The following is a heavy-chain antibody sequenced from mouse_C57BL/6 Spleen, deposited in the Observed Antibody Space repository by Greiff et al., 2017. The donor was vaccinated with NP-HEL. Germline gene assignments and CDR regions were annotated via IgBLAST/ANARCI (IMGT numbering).Heavy chain of an antibody. J-gene: IGHJ3*01. Sequence: EVQLQQSGPELVKPGASVKISCKASGYTFTDYYMNWVKQSHGKSLEWIGDINPNNGGTSYNQKFKGKATLTVDKSSSTAYMELRSLTSEDSAVYYCAREGDYYDYDGFAYWGQGTLVTVSA. CDR1: GYTFTDYY. V-gene: IGHV1-26*01. CDR3: AREGDYYDYDGFAY. D-gene: IGHD2-4*01. CDR2: INPNNGGT.